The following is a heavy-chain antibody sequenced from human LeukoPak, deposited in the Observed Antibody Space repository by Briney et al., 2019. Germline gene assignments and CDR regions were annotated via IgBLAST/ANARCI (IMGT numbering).Heavy chain of an antibody. CDR3: ARDRRVYDFWSGYYGPDFDY. J-gene: IGHJ4*02. CDR2: ISAYNGNT. V-gene: IGHV1-18*01. D-gene: IGHD3-3*01. CDR1: GYTFTSYG. Sequence: ASVKVSCKASGYTFTSYGISWVRQAPGQGLEWMGWISAYNGNTNYAQKLQGRVTMTTDTSTSTAYMELRSLRSDDTAVYYCARDRRVYDFWSGYYGPDFDYWGQGTLVTVSP.